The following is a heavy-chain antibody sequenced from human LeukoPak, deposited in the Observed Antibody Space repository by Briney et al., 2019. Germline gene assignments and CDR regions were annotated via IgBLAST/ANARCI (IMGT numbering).Heavy chain of an antibody. J-gene: IGHJ4*02. Sequence: GGSLRLSCAASGFTFSSYSMNWVRQAPGKGLEWVSIITSSSSTAFYADSVKGRFTISRDNAKNSLYLQMNSLRAEDTALYYCAKGPGMATVKRYLDYWGQGTLVTVSS. CDR2: ITSSSSTA. CDR1: GFTFSSYS. CDR3: AKGPGMATVKRYLDY. D-gene: IGHD5-24*01. V-gene: IGHV3-48*04.